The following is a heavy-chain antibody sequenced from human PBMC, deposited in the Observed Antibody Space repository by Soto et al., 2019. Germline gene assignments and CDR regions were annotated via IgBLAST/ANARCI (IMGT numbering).Heavy chain of an antibody. CDR1: GYTFTNYD. CDR3: ARGYYYGSGRPTPGGMDV. D-gene: IGHD3-10*01. V-gene: IGHV1-18*01. J-gene: IGHJ6*02. Sequence: QVHLVQSGAEVKKPGASVKVSCKASGYTFTNYDINWVRQAPGQGLEWMGWISTYTGNTNYAQKLQGRVTMTTETSTSTAYMELRSLRSDDPAVYYCARGYYYGSGRPTPGGMDVWGQGTTVTVSS. CDR2: ISTYTGNT.